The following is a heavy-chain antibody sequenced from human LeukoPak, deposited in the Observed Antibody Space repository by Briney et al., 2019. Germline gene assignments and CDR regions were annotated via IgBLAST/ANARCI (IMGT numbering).Heavy chain of an antibody. CDR2: ISGSGDDT. J-gene: IGHJ4*02. Sequence: GGSLRLSCAASGFTFSIYAMSWVRQAPGKGLEWVSGISGSGDDTYYAASVKGRFIVSRDTSKNTLYLQMNSLRAEDTAVYYCAKDPLNTLMVSPTFDYWGQGTLVTVSS. CDR3: AKDPLNTLMVSPTFDY. CDR1: GFTFSIYA. V-gene: IGHV3-23*01. D-gene: IGHD5-18*01.